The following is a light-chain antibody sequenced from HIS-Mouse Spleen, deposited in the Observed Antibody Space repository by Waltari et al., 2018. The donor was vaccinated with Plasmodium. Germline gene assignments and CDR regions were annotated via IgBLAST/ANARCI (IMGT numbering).Light chain of an antibody. V-gene: IGLV3-10*01. CDR1: ALPQKY. J-gene: IGLJ3*02. Sequence: SYELTQPPSVSVSPGQTARITCSGDALPQKYAYWYQQKSGQAPVLVIYEDSKRPSGIPGGFSGSSSGTMATLTISGAQVEDEADYYCYSTDSSGNHRVFGGGTKLTVL. CDR3: YSTDSSGNHRV. CDR2: EDS.